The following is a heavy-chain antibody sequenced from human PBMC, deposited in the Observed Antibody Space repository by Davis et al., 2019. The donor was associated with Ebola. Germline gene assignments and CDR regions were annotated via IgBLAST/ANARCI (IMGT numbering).Heavy chain of an antibody. V-gene: IGHV4-59*08. Sequence: SETLSLTCTVSGGSISSYYWSWIRQPPGKGLEWIGYIYYSGSTNYNPSLKSRVTISVDTSRNQFSLRLSSVTAADTAVYHCARHSPASAFDIWGQGTMITVSS. CDR1: GGSISSYY. CDR3: ARHSPASAFDI. J-gene: IGHJ3*02. CDR2: IYYSGST.